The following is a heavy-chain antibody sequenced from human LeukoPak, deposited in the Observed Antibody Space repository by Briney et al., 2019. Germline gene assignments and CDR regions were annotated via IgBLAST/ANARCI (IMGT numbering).Heavy chain of an antibody. V-gene: IGHV5-51*01. Sequence: GESLQISCKGSGYSFTNYWIGWVRQMPGKGLEWMGIIWPGDSRTRYSPSFQGQVTISTDKSINTAYLKWSSLKASDTAMYYCARPARPDYPYYCMDVWGKGTTVTVSS. CDR2: IWPGDSRT. D-gene: IGHD4-11*01. CDR3: ARPARPDYPYYCMDV. J-gene: IGHJ6*03. CDR1: GYSFTNYW.